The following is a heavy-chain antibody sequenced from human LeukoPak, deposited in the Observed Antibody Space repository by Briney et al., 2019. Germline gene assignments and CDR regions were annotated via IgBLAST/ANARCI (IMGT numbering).Heavy chain of an antibody. J-gene: IGHJ4*02. V-gene: IGHV1-3*01. CDR3: AREGNGGSYYENSGYYHFDY. CDR1: GYTFTNYA. D-gene: IGHD3-22*01. Sequence: ASVKVSCKASGYTFTNYAMHWVRQAPGQRLEWMGWINAGNGNTKYSQKFQDRVTITRDTSASTADMELSSLRSEDTAVYYCAREGNGGSYYENSGYYHFDYWGQGTLVTVSS. CDR2: INAGNGNT.